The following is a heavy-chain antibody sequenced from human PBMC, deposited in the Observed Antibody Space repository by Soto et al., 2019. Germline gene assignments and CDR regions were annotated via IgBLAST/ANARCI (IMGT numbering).Heavy chain of an antibody. CDR1: GGSISGHY. CDR2: ISYSGST. CDR3: ARDVGLQHDTGYYDFWSGKNNWFDP. D-gene: IGHD3-3*01. J-gene: IGHJ5*02. Sequence: SETLSLTCTVSGGSISGHYWSWIRQPPGKGLQYIGYISYSGSTNYNPSLKSRVTISVDTSNNQFSLRLSSVTAADTAVYYCARDVGLQHDTGYYDFWSGKNNWFDPWGQGILVTVSS. V-gene: IGHV4-59*11.